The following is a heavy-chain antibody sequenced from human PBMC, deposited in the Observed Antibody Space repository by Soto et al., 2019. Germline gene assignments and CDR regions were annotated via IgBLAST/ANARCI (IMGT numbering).Heavy chain of an antibody. CDR1: GGSISSGGYY. Sequence: QVQLQESGPGLVKPSQTLSLTCTVSGGSISSGGYYWGWIRQHPGKALEWIGYIYYSGATYYNPSLQSRIXXSXDXXKNQFALRLSSVTAADTAVYYCARDRSSSGGGMDVWGQGTTVTVSS. V-gene: IGHV4-31*03. J-gene: IGHJ6*02. CDR3: ARDRSSSGGGMDV. D-gene: IGHD6-6*01. CDR2: IYYSGAT.